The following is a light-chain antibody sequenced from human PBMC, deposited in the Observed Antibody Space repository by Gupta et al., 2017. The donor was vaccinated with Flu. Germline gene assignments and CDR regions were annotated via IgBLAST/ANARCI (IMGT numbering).Light chain of an antibody. J-gene: IGLJ2*01. CDR3: QAWDSGTCG. V-gene: IGLV3-1*01. CDR2: EDT. CDR1: KLGDKY. Sequence: SSDLSQPPSVSVSPGQTASITCSGDKLGDKYVSCDRQKPGQSPVKVIYEDTKRPSGIPERFSGSNSGNTATLTISGTQAMDEADYYCQAWDSGTCGFGGGTKLTVL.